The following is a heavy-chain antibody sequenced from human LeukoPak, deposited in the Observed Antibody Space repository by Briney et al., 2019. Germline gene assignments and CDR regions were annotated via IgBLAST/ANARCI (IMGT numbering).Heavy chain of an antibody. CDR1: GYTFTSYD. Sequence: GASVKVSCKASGYTFTSYDINWVRQATGQGLEWMGWMNPNSGNTGYAQKFQGRVTMTRNTSISTAYMELSSLRSEDTAVYYCARFPKAHYDFWSGYYNPSDDFDYWGQGTLVTVSS. V-gene: IGHV1-8*01. CDR2: MNPNSGNT. D-gene: IGHD3-3*01. CDR3: ARFPKAHYDFWSGYYNPSDDFDY. J-gene: IGHJ4*02.